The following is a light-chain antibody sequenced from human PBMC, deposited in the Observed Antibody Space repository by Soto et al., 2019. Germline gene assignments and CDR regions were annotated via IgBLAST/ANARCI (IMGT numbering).Light chain of an antibody. CDR2: GNK. CDR1: SSNIGAGYD. Sequence: QSVLTQPPSVSGAPGQRVTISCTGSSSNIGAGYDVHWYQQRPGTAPKLLIYGNKNRPSGVPDRFSGSKSGTSASLAITGLQAEDEADYYCQSYDSSLSGFYVFGTGTKVTVL. V-gene: IGLV1-40*01. CDR3: QSYDSSLSGFYV. J-gene: IGLJ1*01.